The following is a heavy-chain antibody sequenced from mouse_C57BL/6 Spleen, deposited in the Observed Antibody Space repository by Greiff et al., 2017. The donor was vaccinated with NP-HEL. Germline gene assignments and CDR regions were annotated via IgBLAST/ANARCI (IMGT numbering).Heavy chain of an antibody. Sequence: QVQLQQSGAELVMPGASVKLSCKASGYTFTSYWMHWVKQRPGQGLEWIGEIDPSDSYTNYNQKFKGKSTLTVDKSSSTAYMQLSSLTSEDSAVYYCARGTTVRWYFDVWGTGTTVTVSS. CDR2: IDPSDSYT. CDR3: ARGTTVRWYFDV. CDR1: GYTFTSYW. J-gene: IGHJ1*03. V-gene: IGHV1-69*01. D-gene: IGHD1-1*01.